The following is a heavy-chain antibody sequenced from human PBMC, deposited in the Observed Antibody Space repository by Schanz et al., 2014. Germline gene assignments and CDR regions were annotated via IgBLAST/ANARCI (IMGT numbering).Heavy chain of an antibody. J-gene: IGHJ3*02. CDR2: ISDSGDTA. CDR3: AKGRFGELSAFDI. CDR1: GFTFTNYA. Sequence: EVQLVESGGGVVQPGRSLRLSCAASGFTFTNYAMSWVRQAPGKGLEWVSLISDSGDTAYYADSVKGRFTISRDNFKGALYLQMSSLRAEDTAVYYCAKGRFGELSAFDIWGQGTMVTVSS. V-gene: IGHV3-23*04. D-gene: IGHD3-10*01.